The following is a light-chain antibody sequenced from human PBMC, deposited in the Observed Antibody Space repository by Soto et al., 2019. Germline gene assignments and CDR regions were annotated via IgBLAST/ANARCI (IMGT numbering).Light chain of an antibody. Sequence: DIQMTQSPSSLSASVGDRVTITCRASQNINTWLAWYQQKPGKAPNLLIYKASTLESGVPSRFSGSGSGTEFTLTISSLQPEDFATYYCQQYDSYPLTFGGGTKVDIK. J-gene: IGKJ4*01. CDR1: QNINTW. CDR2: KAS. CDR3: QQYDSYPLT. V-gene: IGKV1-5*03.